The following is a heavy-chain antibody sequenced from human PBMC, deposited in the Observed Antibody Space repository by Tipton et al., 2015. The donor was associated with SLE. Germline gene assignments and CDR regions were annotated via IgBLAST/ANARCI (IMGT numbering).Heavy chain of an antibody. CDR2: IFYGGTA. V-gene: IGHV4-59*01. D-gene: IGHD1-26*01. CDR1: GGSIGSYY. Sequence: LSLTCTVSGGSIGSYYWSWMRQAPGKGLEWIGYIFYGGTANYNPSLKSRVTISVDKSKNQFSLKLNSVTAADTAVYYCARGEWELYFDYWGQGTLVTVSS. CDR3: ARGEWELYFDY. J-gene: IGHJ4*02.